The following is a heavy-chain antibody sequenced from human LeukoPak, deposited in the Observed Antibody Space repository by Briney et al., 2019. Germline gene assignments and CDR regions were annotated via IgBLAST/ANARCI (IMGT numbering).Heavy chain of an antibody. CDR1: GGSFSGYY. Sequence: SSETLSLTCAVYGGSFSGYYWGWIRQPPGKGLEWIGEINHSGSTNYNPSLKSRVTISVDTSKNQFSLKLSSVTAADTAVYYCARAPRRAMVRGVIGSYFDYWGQGTLVTVSS. CDR2: INHSGST. V-gene: IGHV4-34*01. CDR3: ARAPRRAMVRGVIGSYFDY. J-gene: IGHJ4*02. D-gene: IGHD3-10*01.